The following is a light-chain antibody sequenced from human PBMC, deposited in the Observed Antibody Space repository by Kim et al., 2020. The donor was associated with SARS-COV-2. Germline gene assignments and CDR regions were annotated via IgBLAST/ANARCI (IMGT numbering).Light chain of an antibody. CDR3: SSYTTTSTL. Sequence: QSALTQPASVSGSPGQSITISCTGTSSDVAIYKYVSWYQQHPGKAPKLMIYDVSKRPSGGSNRFSGSKSGNTASLTISGLQAEDEADYYCSSYTTTSTLFGGGTQLTVL. CDR2: DVS. CDR1: SSDVAIYKY. J-gene: IGLJ2*01. V-gene: IGLV2-14*01.